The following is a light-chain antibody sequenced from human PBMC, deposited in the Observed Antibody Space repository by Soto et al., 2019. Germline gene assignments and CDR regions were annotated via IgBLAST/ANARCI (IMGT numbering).Light chain of an antibody. J-gene: IGKJ1*01. CDR2: KAS. Sequence: DIQMTQSPSTLSASVGDRVTITCRASQTISTLLAWYQQRPGKAPNLLIYKASSLESGVPSRFSASGSGTEFTLTISSLQPDDFAPYFCQQYSTYPWTFGQGTKVEVK. CDR1: QTISTL. CDR3: QQYSTYPWT. V-gene: IGKV1-5*03.